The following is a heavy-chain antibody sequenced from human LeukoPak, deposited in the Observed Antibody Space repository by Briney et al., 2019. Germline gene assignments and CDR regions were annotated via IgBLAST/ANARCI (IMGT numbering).Heavy chain of an antibody. D-gene: IGHD6-19*01. CDR1: GFIFPAYW. Sequence: PGGSLTLSCAASGFIFPAYWMHWVRQVPAKRLEWVSRIDSDGGTETYADAVRGRFTISRDNDKNTVFLQMNSLRVEDTAVYYCVRGGTLALAFDYWGPGTVVTVSS. CDR3: VRGGTLALAFDY. V-gene: IGHV3-74*01. CDR2: IDSDGGTE. J-gene: IGHJ4*02.